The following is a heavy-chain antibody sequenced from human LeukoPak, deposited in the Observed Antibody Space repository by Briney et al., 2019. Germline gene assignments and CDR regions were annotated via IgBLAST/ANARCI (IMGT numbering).Heavy chain of an antibody. CDR3: ARWSMVRGVIIGYYYYYYMDI. J-gene: IGHJ6*03. CDR1: GFTFSSYW. CDR2: IKQDGSEK. D-gene: IGHD3-10*01. Sequence: QPGGSLRLSCAASGFTFSSYWMSWVRQAPGKGLEWVANIKQDGSEKYYVDSVKGRFTISRDNAKNSLYLQMNSLRAEDTAVYYCARWSMVRGVIIGYYYYYYMDIWGKGTTVTVSS. V-gene: IGHV3-7*01.